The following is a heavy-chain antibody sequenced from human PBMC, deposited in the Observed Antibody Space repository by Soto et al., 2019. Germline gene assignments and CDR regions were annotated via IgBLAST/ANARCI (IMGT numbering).Heavy chain of an antibody. CDR2: IYYSGST. V-gene: IGHV4-31*03. CDR1: GGSISSGGYY. CDR3: ARSGYDNQFDY. Sequence: SETLSLTCTVSGGSISSGGYYWSWIRQHPGKGLEWIGYIYYSGSTYYNPSLKSRVTISVDTSKNQFSLKLSSVTAADTAVYYCARSGYDNQFDYWGQGTLVTVSS. J-gene: IGHJ4*02. D-gene: IGHD5-12*01.